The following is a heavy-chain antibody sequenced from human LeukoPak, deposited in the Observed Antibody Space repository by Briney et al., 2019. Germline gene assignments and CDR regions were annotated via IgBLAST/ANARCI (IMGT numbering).Heavy chain of an antibody. V-gene: IGHV3-30*04. J-gene: IGHJ4*02. CDR1: GFTFSSYA. Sequence: GGSLRLSCAASGFTFSSYAMHWVRQAPGKGLEWVAVISYDGSNKYYADSVKGRFTISRDNSKNTLYLQMNSLRAEDTAVYYCAREGDYGGNSLHYWGQGTLVTVSS. D-gene: IGHD4-23*01. CDR2: ISYDGSNK. CDR3: AREGDYGGNSLHY.